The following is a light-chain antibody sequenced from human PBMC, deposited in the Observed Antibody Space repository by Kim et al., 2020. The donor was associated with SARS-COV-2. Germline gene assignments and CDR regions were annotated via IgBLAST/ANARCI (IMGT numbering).Light chain of an antibody. CDR3: SSYTSSSTLVV. CDR2: DVN. J-gene: IGLJ2*01. CDR1: RSDSRSYNY. V-gene: IGLV2-14*03. Sequence: QASTIASTESRSDSRSYNYVTWYQQHPRKAPKLMIYDVNNQPSGVSNRFSGSKSGNTASLTISGLQAEDEADYYCSSYTSSSTLVVFGGGTQLTVL.